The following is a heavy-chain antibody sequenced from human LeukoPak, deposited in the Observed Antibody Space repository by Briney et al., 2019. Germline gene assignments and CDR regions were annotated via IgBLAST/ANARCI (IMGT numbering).Heavy chain of an antibody. Sequence: QTGGSLRRSCAASGFTVSSNYMSWVRQAPGKGLEWVSVIYSGGSTYYADSVKGRFTISRDNSKNTLYLQMNSLRAEGTAVYYCARGGIAAAIDYWGQGTLVTVSS. D-gene: IGHD6-13*01. CDR2: IYSGGST. J-gene: IGHJ4*02. CDR1: GFTVSSNY. V-gene: IGHV3-66*01. CDR3: ARGGIAAAIDY.